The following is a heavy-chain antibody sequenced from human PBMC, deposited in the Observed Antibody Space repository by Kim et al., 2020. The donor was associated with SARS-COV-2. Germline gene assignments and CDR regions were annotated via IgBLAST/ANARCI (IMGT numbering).Heavy chain of an antibody. V-gene: IGHV4-4*02. CDR2: IYPSGRI. Sequence: SETLSLTCAVSGDFITSWNWWTWVRRPPGQGLEWIGEIYPSGRINYNLSLKSRVVISIDKSKNELSLNVNSVTAADTAVYYCVRERDLYSYMDVWGKGTTVTVSS. CDR1: GDFITSWNW. CDR3: VRERDLYSYMDV. D-gene: IGHD3-3*01. J-gene: IGHJ6*03.